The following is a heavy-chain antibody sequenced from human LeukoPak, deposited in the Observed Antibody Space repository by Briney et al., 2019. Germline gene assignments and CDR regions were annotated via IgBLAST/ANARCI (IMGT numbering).Heavy chain of an antibody. CDR1: GYSFTSYW. V-gene: IGHV5-51*01. J-gene: IGHJ4*02. Sequence: GESLKISCKGSGYSFTSYWIGWVRQMPGKGLEWMGIIYPGDSDTRYSPSFQGQVTISADKSISTAYLQWSSLKASDTAMYYCARPQTEMATIIGGYYFDYWGQGTLVTVSS. D-gene: IGHD5-24*01. CDR3: ARPQTEMATIIGGYYFDY. CDR2: IYPGDSDT.